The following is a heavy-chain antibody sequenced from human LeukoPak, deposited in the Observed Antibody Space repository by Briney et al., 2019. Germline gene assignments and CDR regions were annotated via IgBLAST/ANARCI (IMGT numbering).Heavy chain of an antibody. D-gene: IGHD5-12*01. CDR2: INQGGSVK. CDR1: RFTFRSYW. V-gene: IGHV3-7*01. Sequence: PGGSLRLSCAASRFTFRSYWMSWVRQAPGKGLEWVANINQGGSVKYYVDSVKGRFTISRDDAKNSLYVQMNSLRDEDTAVYYCARVGYSGWNLEYWGQGTLVTVSS. J-gene: IGHJ4*02. CDR3: ARVGYSGWNLEY.